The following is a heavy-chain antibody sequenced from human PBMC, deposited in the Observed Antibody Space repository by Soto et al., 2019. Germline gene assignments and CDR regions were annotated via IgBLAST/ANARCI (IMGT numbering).Heavy chain of an antibody. CDR2: ISGSGGST. Sequence: GGSLRLSCAASGFTFSSDAMSWVRQAPGKGLEWVSAISGSGGSTYYADSVKGRFTISRDNSKNTLYLQMNSLRAEDTAVYYCAKVRSDIWSGYYDAFDIWGQGTMVTVSS. J-gene: IGHJ3*02. D-gene: IGHD3-3*01. V-gene: IGHV3-23*01. CDR1: GFTFSSDA. CDR3: AKVRSDIWSGYYDAFDI.